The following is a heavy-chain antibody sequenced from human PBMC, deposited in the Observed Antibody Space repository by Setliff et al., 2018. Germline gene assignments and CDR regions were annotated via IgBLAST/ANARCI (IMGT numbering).Heavy chain of an antibody. V-gene: IGHV1-18*01. CDR1: GYTFNNYE. CDR3: ARGYYDHVWGSYRGLFDY. Sequence: ASVKVSCKASGYTFNNYEISGVRQAPGQGLEWMGWISGYNDNTNYAQKLQGRVTMTTDTSTNTVYMELRSLRSDDTAIYYCARGYYDHVWGSYRGLFDYWGQGTLVTVSS. CDR2: ISGYNDNT. D-gene: IGHD3-16*02. J-gene: IGHJ4*02.